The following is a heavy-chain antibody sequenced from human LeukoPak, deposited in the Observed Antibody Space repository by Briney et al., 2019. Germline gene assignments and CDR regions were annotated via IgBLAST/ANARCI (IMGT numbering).Heavy chain of an antibody. V-gene: IGHV3-33*01. J-gene: IGHJ4*02. Sequence: GRSLRLSCAASGFTFSSYGMHWVRQAPGKGLEWVAVIWSDGSNKYYADSVKGRFTISRDNSKNTLYLQMNSLRAEDTAVYYCARGFFGSGYYYDSWQVDYWGQGTLVTVSS. D-gene: IGHD3-22*01. CDR2: IWSDGSNK. CDR1: GFTFSSYG. CDR3: ARGFFGSGYYYDSWQVDY.